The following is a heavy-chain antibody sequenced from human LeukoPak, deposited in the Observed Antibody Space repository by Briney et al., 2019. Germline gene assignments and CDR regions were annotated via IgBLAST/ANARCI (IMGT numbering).Heavy chain of an antibody. V-gene: IGHV3-7*01. CDR2: IKQDGSEK. CDR3: ARDSTSGPYDAFDI. CDR1: GFTFSSYW. D-gene: IGHD3-16*01. J-gene: IGHJ3*02. Sequence: GGSLRLSCAASGFTFSSYWMSCVRHAPGKGLEWVANIKQDGSEKYYVDSVKGRFTLSRENAKNSLYLQMNSLRAEDTAVYYCARDSTSGPYDAFDIWGQGTMVTVSS.